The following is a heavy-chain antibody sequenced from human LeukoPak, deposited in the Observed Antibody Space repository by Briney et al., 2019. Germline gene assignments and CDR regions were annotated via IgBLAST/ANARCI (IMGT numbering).Heavy chain of an antibody. CDR3: ARLDYYGSGSIDY. CDR2: IYYSGST. V-gene: IGHV4-39*01. CDR1: GGSISSSSYY. Sequence: SETLSLTCTVSGGSISSSSYYWGWIRQPPGKGREWIGSIYYSGSTYYNPSLKSRVTISVDTSKNQFSLKLSSVTAADTAVYYCARLDYYGSGSIDYWGQGTLVTVSS. D-gene: IGHD3-10*01. J-gene: IGHJ4*02.